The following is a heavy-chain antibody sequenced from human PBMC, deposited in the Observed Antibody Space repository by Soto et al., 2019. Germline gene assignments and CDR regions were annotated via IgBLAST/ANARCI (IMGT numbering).Heavy chain of an antibody. D-gene: IGHD5-18*01. Sequence: SETLSLTCSVAGGSINPYYWSWVRQPPGKGLEWIGYIYYSGGTSYNPSLRSRVTISVDTSKNQFSLKLRSVTDADTAVYYCARNVDTARAYYFDYWGQGIQVTVSS. CDR2: IYYSGGT. J-gene: IGHJ4*02. CDR1: GGSINPYY. V-gene: IGHV4-59*01. CDR3: ARNVDTARAYYFDY.